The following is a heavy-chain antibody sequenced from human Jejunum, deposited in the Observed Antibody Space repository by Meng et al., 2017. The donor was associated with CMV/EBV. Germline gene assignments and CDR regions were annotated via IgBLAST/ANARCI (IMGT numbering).Heavy chain of an antibody. D-gene: IGHD4-23*01. CDR2: IYWDDDK. Sequence: TCTFSGFSLSTGGMAVGWIRQPPGKALEWLALIYWDDDKRYSPSLKNRVTITKDTSKNQVVLTMTNMGPVDTATYYCAHTYAGLFDHWGQGTLVTVSS. J-gene: IGHJ4*02. CDR3: AHTYAGLFDH. V-gene: IGHV2-5*02. CDR1: GFSLSTGGMA.